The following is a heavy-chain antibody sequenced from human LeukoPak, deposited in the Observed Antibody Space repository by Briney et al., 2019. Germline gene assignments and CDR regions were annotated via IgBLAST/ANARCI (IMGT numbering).Heavy chain of an antibody. D-gene: IGHD6-19*01. CDR2: ISGSGGGGST. Sequence: GGSLRLSCAASGFTFSDYYMSWVRQAPGKGLEWVSTISGSGGGGSTYYADSVKGRFTISRDNSKNTLYLQMNSLRADDTAVYYCARDGVRVAVAGPGAFDIWGQGTMVTVSS. V-gene: IGHV3-23*01. CDR1: GFTFSDYY. CDR3: ARDGVRVAVAGPGAFDI. J-gene: IGHJ3*02.